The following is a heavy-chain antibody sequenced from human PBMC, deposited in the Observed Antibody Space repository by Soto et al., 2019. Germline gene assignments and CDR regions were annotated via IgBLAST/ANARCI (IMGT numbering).Heavy chain of an antibody. CDR1: GGSISSYY. J-gene: IGHJ4*02. CDR3: AKGGYNYGFLFDC. V-gene: IGHV3-23*05. CDR2: IDNSGGIT. D-gene: IGHD5-18*01. Sequence: ETLSLTCTVSGGSISSYYWSWIRQPPGKGLEWVSTIDNSGGITYYADSVKGRFTISRDNSKNTLYLQMNSLRAEDTAVYYCAKGGYNYGFLFDCWGQGTLVTVSS.